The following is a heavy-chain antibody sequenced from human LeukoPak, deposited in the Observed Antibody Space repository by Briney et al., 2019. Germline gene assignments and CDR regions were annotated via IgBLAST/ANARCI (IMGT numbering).Heavy chain of an antibody. CDR2: ISPYNGNT. V-gene: IGHV1-18*01. CDR3: ARMSVLVTAEDY. CDR1: VYTFTNYG. D-gene: IGHD2-21*02. Sequence: SSVKVSCKTSVYTFTNYGISWVRQAPGQGLEWMGWISPYNGNTNYAQKLQGRVTMTTDTSTSTAYMELRSLISDDTAVYYCARMSVLVTAEDYWGQGTLVTVSS. J-gene: IGHJ4*02.